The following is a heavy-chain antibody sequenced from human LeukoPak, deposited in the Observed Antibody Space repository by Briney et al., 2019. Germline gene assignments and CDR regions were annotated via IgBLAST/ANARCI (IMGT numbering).Heavy chain of an antibody. V-gene: IGHV1-69*13. Sequence: ASVKVSCKASGGTFSSYAISWVRQAPGQGLEWMGWISAYSGNTNSAQKFQGRVTITADESTDTVYMELGSLTSEDTATYFCARDREISARPGGWFDPWGQGTLVTVSS. CDR2: ISAYSGNT. J-gene: IGHJ5*02. D-gene: IGHD6-6*01. CDR1: GGTFSSYA. CDR3: ARDREISARPGGWFDP.